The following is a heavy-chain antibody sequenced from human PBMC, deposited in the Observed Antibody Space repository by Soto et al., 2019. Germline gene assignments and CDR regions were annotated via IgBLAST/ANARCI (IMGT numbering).Heavy chain of an antibody. CDR2: ISYDGKRK. D-gene: IGHD6-25*01. J-gene: IGHJ4*02. CDR1: GFTFSNYP. Sequence: QVHLAESGGGVVQPGKSLRLSCAASGFTFSNYPMNWCRQAPGKGLEWVCVISYDGKRKHYSDCVKGRCTISRDNPRNTLYLQMKSLRVEDTAVYYCAREVSLGVAAAGYFYSWGQGAQVTVSS. V-gene: IGHV3-30*04. CDR3: AREVSLGVAAAGYFYS.